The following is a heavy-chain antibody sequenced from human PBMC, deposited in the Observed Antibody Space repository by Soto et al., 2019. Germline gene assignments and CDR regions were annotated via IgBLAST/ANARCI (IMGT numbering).Heavy chain of an antibody. Sequence: QVQLVQSGAEVKKPGSSVKVSCKASGGTFSSYAISWVRQAPGQGLEWMGGIIPIFGTANYAQKFQGRVTITADESTSTAYMELSSLRSEDTAVYYCARDRGITGTTDYSVDYWGQGTLVTVSS. CDR1: GGTFSSYA. CDR3: ARDRGITGTTDYSVDY. J-gene: IGHJ4*02. V-gene: IGHV1-69*01. CDR2: IIPIFGTA. D-gene: IGHD1-7*01.